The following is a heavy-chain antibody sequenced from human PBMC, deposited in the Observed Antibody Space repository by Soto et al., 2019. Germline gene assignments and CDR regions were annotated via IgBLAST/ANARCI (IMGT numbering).Heavy chain of an antibody. J-gene: IGHJ4*02. Sequence: QITLKESGPPLVKPTQTLTLTCTFSGFSLSTSGVGVGWIRQPPGKALEWLALIYWDDDKRYSPSLKSRLTITKDTSKNQVVLTMTNMDPVDTATYYCAHSGGIAAADAFDYWGQGTLVTVSS. CDR2: IYWDDDK. V-gene: IGHV2-5*02. CDR1: GFSLSTSGVG. CDR3: AHSGGIAAADAFDY. D-gene: IGHD6-13*01.